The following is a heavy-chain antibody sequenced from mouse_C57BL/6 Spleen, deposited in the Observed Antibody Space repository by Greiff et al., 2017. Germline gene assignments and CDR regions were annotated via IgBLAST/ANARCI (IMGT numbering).Heavy chain of an antibody. CDR3: ARSVGTYAMYY. V-gene: IGHV1-52*01. Sequence: QIQLQQPGAELVRPGSSVKLPCKASGYTFTSYWMHWVKQRPIQGLEWIGNIDPSDSETHYNQKFKDKATLTVDKSSSTAYMQLSSLTSEDSAVYYCARSVGTYAMYYWGQGTSVTVSS. CDR2: IDPSDSET. J-gene: IGHJ4*01. CDR1: GYTFTSYW. D-gene: IGHD1-1*02.